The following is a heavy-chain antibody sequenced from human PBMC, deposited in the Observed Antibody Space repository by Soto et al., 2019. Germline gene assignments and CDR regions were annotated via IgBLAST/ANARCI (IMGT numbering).Heavy chain of an antibody. CDR2: ISTRGHYI. Sequence: PGGSLRLSCAASGFTFSNYNMNWVRQAPGKGLEWVASISTRGHYIYYADSLKGRFTISRDNAKNSVDLQISSLRAEDTAVYYCARDSSTGYYLTDLDYWGKGPWSPSPQ. CDR3: ARDSSTGYYLTDLDY. J-gene: IGHJ4*03. V-gene: IGHV3-21*01. CDR1: GFTFSNYN. D-gene: IGHD3-9*01.